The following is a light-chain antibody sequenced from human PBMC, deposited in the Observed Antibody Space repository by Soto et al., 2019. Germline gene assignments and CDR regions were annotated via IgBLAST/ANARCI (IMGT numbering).Light chain of an antibody. CDR1: QSVLYSSNNKNY. J-gene: IGKJ1*01. CDR2: WAS. CDR3: QQYHSSPRT. Sequence: DIVMTQSPDSLAVSLGERATINCKSSQSVLYSSNNKNYLAWYQQKPGQPPKLLIYWASTRESGVPDRFSGSGSGTDFTLTVSSLQAEDVAVYYCQQYHSSPRTFGQGTKVDI. V-gene: IGKV4-1*01.